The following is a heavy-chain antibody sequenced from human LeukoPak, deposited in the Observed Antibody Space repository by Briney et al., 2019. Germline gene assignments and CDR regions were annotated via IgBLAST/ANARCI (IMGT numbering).Heavy chain of an antibody. Sequence: GGSLRLSCAASGFTFSSYAMSWVRQAPGKGLEWVSALTGSGGSTYYADSAKGRFTISRDNSKNTLYLQMNSLRAEDTAVYYCAKADTAMVTMPYYFDYWGQGTLVTVSS. J-gene: IGHJ4*02. D-gene: IGHD5-18*01. CDR2: LTGSGGST. V-gene: IGHV3-23*01. CDR3: AKADTAMVTMPYYFDY. CDR1: GFTFSSYA.